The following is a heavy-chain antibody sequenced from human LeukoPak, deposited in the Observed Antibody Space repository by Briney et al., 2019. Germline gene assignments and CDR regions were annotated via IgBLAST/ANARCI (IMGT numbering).Heavy chain of an antibody. CDR3: ARLGRWFGQFYMDV. CDR2: INHSRST. V-gene: IGHV4-39*01. CDR1: GDSISSSSSY. Sequence: MSSETLSLTCTVSGDSISSSSSYWGWIRQPPGMALEWIGEINHSRSTNYNPSLQSRVTISIDTSNNQFSLKLSSVTAADTAVYYCARLGRWFGQFYMDVWDKGTTVTISS. J-gene: IGHJ6*03. D-gene: IGHD3-10*01.